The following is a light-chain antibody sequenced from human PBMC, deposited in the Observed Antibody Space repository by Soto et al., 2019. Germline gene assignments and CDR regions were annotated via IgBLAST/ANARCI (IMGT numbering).Light chain of an antibody. CDR2: GAS. CDR1: QRISTF. V-gene: IGKV1-39*01. Sequence: DIQMTQSPSSLSASVGGRVIISCRTSQRISTFLNWYQQKSGRAPKLLIYGASNSQGGVPSRFSGSVSGTDFTLAISSLQPEDFATYYCQQTYSTPYTFGQGTELAIK. J-gene: IGKJ2*01. CDR3: QQTYSTPYT.